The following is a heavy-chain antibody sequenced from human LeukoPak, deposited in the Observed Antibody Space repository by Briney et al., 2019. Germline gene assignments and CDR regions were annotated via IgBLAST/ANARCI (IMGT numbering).Heavy chain of an antibody. CDR2: INHSGST. Sequence: PSETLSLTCAVYGGSFSGYYWSWIRQPPGKGLEWIGEINHSGSTNYNPSLKSRVTISVDTSKNQFPLKLSSVTAADTAVYYCARGSRGGLRSRYFDLWGRGTLVTASS. CDR3: ARGSRGGLRSRYFDL. CDR1: GGSFSGYY. D-gene: IGHD2/OR15-2a*01. V-gene: IGHV4-34*01. J-gene: IGHJ2*01.